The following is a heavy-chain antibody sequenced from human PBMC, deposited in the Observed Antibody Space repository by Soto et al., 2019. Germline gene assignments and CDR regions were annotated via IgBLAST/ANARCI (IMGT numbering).Heavy chain of an antibody. J-gene: IGHJ6*03. V-gene: IGHV3-9*01. CDR1: GFTFDDYA. CDR2: ISWNSGSI. D-gene: IGHD3-16*01. CDR3: AKEGGRAKGYYYYMDV. Sequence: GGSLRLSCAASGFTFDDYAMHWVRQAPGKGLEWVSGISWNSGSIGYADSVKGRFTISRDNAKNSLYLQMNSLRAEDTALYYCAKEGGRAKGYYYYMDVWGKGTTVTVSS.